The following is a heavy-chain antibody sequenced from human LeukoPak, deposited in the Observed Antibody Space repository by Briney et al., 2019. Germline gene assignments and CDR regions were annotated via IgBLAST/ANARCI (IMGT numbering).Heavy chain of an antibody. Sequence: ASVKVSCKASGYTFTSYGISWVRQAPGQGLEWMGWMNPNSGNTGYAQKFQGRVTMTRNTSISTAYMELSSLRSDDTAVYFCARKYLYGSGKPHFDHWGQGTLVTVSS. CDR2: MNPNSGNT. J-gene: IGHJ4*02. D-gene: IGHD3-10*01. V-gene: IGHV1-8*02. CDR3: ARKYLYGSGKPHFDH. CDR1: GYTFTSYG.